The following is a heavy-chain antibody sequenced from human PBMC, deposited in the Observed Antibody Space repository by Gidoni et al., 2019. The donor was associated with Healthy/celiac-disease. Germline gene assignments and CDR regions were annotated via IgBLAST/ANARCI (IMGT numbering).Heavy chain of an antibody. V-gene: IGHV3-43D*03. CDR1: GFTFDDYA. D-gene: IGHD2-21*01. Sequence: EVQLVESGGVVVQPGGYLRLSCAASGFTFDDYAMHWVRQAPGKGLEWVSLISWDGGSTYYADSVKGRFTISRDNSKNSLYLQMNSLRAEDTALYYCAKDMAPRDSAAPYGMDVWGQGTTVTVSS. CDR3: AKDMAPRDSAAPYGMDV. J-gene: IGHJ6*02. CDR2: ISWDGGST.